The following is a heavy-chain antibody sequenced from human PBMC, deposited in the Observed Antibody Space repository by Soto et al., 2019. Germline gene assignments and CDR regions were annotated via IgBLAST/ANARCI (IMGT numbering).Heavy chain of an antibody. CDR3: ARALVVVPAAMSWAAKSYFDY. Sequence: QVQLQQWGAGLLKPSETLSLTCAVYGGSFSGYYWSWIRQPPGKGLEWIGEINHSGSTNYNPSLKSRVTISVDTSKNQFSLKLSSVTAADTAVYYCARALVVVPAAMSWAAKSYFDYWGQGTLVTVSS. CDR1: GGSFSGYY. CDR2: INHSGST. V-gene: IGHV4-34*01. D-gene: IGHD2-2*01. J-gene: IGHJ4*02.